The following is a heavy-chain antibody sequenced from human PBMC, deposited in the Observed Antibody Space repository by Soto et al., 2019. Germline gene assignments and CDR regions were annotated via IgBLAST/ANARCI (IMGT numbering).Heavy chain of an antibody. Sequence: QVQLVDSGGGLVKPGGSLKLSCAASGFTFSDYYMSWIRLAPGKGLEWVSYISTSGTTIYYADSVRGRFTISRDNAKNSRYLQVDNLSAEGTAVYDCACGDWYLGIWGRGTLVAVSS. CDR1: GFTFSDYY. CDR3: ACGDWYLGI. V-gene: IGHV3-11*01. CDR2: ISTSGTTI. J-gene: IGHJ2*01. D-gene: IGHD2-21*02.